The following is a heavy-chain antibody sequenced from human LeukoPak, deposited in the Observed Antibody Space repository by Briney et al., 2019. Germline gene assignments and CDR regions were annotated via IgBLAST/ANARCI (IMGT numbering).Heavy chain of an antibody. CDR3: AREGLYYDILTGYYEDY. J-gene: IGHJ4*02. V-gene: IGHV1-18*01. CDR2: ISAYNGNT. Sequence: ISWVRQAPGQGLEWMGWISAYNGNTNYAQKLQGRVTMTTDTSTSTAYMELRSLRSDDTAVYYCAREGLYYDILTGYYEDYWGQGTLVTVSS. D-gene: IGHD3-9*01.